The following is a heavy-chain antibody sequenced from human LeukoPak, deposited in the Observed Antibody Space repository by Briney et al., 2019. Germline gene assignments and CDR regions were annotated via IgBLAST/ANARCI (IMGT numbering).Heavy chain of an antibody. V-gene: IGHV3-53*01. Sequence: GGSLRLSCAASGSTVSSYFMSWVRQAPGKGLEWVSVIYDGGSTDYADSVKGRFTISRDNSKSTLYLQMNSLRAEDTAVYYCAREVDLGYCSSTTSCYGHQQAFDIWGQGTMVTVSS. CDR2: IYDGGST. J-gene: IGHJ3*02. CDR3: AREVDLGYCSSTTSCYGHQQAFDI. CDR1: GSTVSSYF. D-gene: IGHD2-2*01.